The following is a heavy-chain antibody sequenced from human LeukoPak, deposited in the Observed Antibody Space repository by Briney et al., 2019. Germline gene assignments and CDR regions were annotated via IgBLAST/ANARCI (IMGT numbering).Heavy chain of an antibody. CDR2: ISSSISYI. V-gene: IGHV3-21*01. Sequence: PGGSLRLSCAASGFTFSRYSMNWVRQAPGKGLEWVSSISSSISYIYYADSVKGRFTISRDNAKNSLYLQMNSLRAEDTAVYYCARDGAWSSGSSGYYMDVWGKGTTVTVSS. D-gene: IGHD6-25*01. J-gene: IGHJ6*03. CDR3: ARDGAWSSGSSGYYMDV. CDR1: GFTFSRYS.